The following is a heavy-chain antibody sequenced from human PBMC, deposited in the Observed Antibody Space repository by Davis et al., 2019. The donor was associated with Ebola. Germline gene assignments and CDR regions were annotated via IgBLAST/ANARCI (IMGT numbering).Heavy chain of an antibody. CDR3: AKGPQYSSSWDYYGMDV. V-gene: IGHV3-11*05. J-gene: IGHJ6*02. Sequence: PSETLSLTCTVSGGSISSYYWSWIRQPPGKGLEWVSYISSSSSYTNYADSVKGRFTISRDNAKNSMYLQMNSLRAEDTAVYYCAKGPQYSSSWDYYGMDVWGQGTTVTVSS. CDR1: GGSISSYY. D-gene: IGHD6-6*01. CDR2: ISSSSSYT.